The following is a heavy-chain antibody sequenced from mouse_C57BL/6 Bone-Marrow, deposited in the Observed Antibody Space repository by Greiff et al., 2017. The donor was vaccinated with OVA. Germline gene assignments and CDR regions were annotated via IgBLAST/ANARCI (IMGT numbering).Heavy chain of an antibody. CDR2: ISNGGGST. V-gene: IGHV5-12*01. J-gene: IGHJ1*03. CDR3: ARKGARGYFDV. Sequence: EVQLQQSGGGLVQPGGSLKLSCAASGFTFSDYYMYWVRQTPEKRLEWVAYISNGGGSTYYPDTVKGRFTISRDNAKNTLYLQMSRLKSEDTAMYYCARKGARGYFDVWGTGTTVTVSS. CDR1: GFTFSDYY.